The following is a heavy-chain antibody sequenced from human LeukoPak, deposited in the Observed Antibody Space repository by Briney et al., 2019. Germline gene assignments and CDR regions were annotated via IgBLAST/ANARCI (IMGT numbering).Heavy chain of an antibody. D-gene: IGHD1-14*01. CDR3: AREETHHVYYGMDV. Sequence: ASVTVSCTASGYTFTSYGISWVRQAPGQGLEWMGWISAYNGNTNYAQKLQGRVTMTTDTSTSTAYMELRSLRSDDTAVYYCAREETHHVYYGMDVWGQGTMVTVSS. CDR2: ISAYNGNT. V-gene: IGHV1-18*01. CDR1: GYTFTSYG. J-gene: IGHJ6*02.